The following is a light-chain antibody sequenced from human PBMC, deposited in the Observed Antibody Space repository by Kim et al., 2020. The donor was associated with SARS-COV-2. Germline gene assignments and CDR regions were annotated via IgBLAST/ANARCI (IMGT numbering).Light chain of an antibody. V-gene: IGKV1-5*03. Sequence: ASVGDRVTITCRASQSISSYLAWYQQKPGKAPKLLIYDASSLESGVPSRFSGSGSGTEFTLTISSLQPDDFATYYCQQYNSYSGTFGQGTKVDIK. CDR3: QQYNSYSGT. J-gene: IGKJ1*01. CDR1: QSISSY. CDR2: DAS.